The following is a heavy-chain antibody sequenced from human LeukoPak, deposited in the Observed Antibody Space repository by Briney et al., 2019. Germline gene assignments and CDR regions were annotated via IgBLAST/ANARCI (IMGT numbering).Heavy chain of an antibody. Sequence: PGGSLRLSCAASGFTFDDYAMHWVRQAPGKGLEWVSGISWNSGSIGYADSVKGRFTISRDNAKSSLYLQMNSLRAEDTALYYCAKAPLSMVRGLYYFDYWGQGTLVTVSS. V-gene: IGHV3-9*01. D-gene: IGHD3-10*01. CDR2: ISWNSGSI. CDR3: AKAPLSMVRGLYYFDY. CDR1: GFTFDDYA. J-gene: IGHJ4*02.